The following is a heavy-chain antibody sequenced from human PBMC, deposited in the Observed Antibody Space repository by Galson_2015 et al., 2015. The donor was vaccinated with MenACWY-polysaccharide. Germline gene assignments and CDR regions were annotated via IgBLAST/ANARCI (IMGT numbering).Heavy chain of an antibody. V-gene: IGHV3-7*01. CDR2: IKKDGSEK. CDR1: GLTFSNWG. CDR3: ARGFRVLLP. J-gene: IGHJ6*02. Sequence: SLRLSCAASGLTFSNWGMTWVRQAPGKGLEWVAGIKKDGSEKYYVDSVKGRFTISRDNAKDSLYLQMNSLRAEDTAVYFCARGFRVLLPWGQGTTVTVSS.